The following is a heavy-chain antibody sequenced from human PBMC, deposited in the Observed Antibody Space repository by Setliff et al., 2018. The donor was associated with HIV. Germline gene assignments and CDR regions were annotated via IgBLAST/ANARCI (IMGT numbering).Heavy chain of an antibody. Sequence: KTSETLSLTCTVSGGSISTSSSFWGWIRQPPGKGLEWVGRIKSKTDGGTTDYAAPVKGRFTISRDDSKNTLYLQMNSLKIEDTAVYYCTTGTRLVDWGQGALVTVSS. CDR2: IKSKTDGGTT. V-gene: IGHV3-15*01. J-gene: IGHJ4*02. D-gene: IGHD2-21*01. CDR1: GGSISTSSSF. CDR3: TTGTRLVD.